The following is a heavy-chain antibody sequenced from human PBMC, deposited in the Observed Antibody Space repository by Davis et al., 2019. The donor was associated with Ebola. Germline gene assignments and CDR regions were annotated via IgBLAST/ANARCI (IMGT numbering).Heavy chain of an antibody. D-gene: IGHD3-3*01. CDR1: GFTFSNYA. Sequence: PGGSLRLSCAASGFTFSNYAMHWVRQAPGKGLEWVAVVSHSEREKFYADSVNGRFTISRDNSENTLYLQMNSLTADDTAVYFCARAVFHEVLDSWGQGTPVTVSS. CDR2: VSHSEREK. J-gene: IGHJ4*02. V-gene: IGHV3-30*04. CDR3: ARAVFHEVLDS.